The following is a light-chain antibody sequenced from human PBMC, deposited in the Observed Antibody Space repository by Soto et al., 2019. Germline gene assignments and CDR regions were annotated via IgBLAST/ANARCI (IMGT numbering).Light chain of an antibody. CDR2: GAS. Sequence: EIVLTQSPGTLSLSPGERATLSCRASQSFSTSYLAWYQQKPGQAPRLLIYGASSRATGIPDRFGGSGSGTDFTLTISRLEPEDFAVDYCQQYGSSPFTFGPGTKVDIK. V-gene: IGKV3-20*01. J-gene: IGKJ3*01. CDR1: QSFSTSY. CDR3: QQYGSSPFT.